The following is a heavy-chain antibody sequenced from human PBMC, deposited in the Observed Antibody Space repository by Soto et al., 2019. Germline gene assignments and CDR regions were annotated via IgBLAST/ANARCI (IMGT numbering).Heavy chain of an antibody. CDR3: ARSLRLDY. D-gene: IGHD4-17*01. CDR2: INHSGST. Sequence: SETLSLTCAVYGGSFSGYYWSWIRQPPGKGLEWIGEINHSGSTNYNPSIKSRVTISVDTSKNQFSLKLSSVTAADTAVYYCARSLRLDYWGQGTLVTVSS. J-gene: IGHJ4*02. CDR1: GGSFSGYY. V-gene: IGHV4-34*01.